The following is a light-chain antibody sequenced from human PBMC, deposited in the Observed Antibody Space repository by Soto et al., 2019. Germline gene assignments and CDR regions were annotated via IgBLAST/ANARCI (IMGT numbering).Light chain of an antibody. CDR2: AAS. CDR1: QSLSYKY. Sequence: EIVLSQSPGTLSLSPGERATLSCRASQSLSYKYLAWYQQKPGQAPRLLIYAASSRATGIPDRFSGSGSGTDFTLTISRLEPEDFAVYYCQQYGSSPFTFGPGTKVDIK. V-gene: IGKV3-20*01. CDR3: QQYGSSPFT. J-gene: IGKJ3*01.